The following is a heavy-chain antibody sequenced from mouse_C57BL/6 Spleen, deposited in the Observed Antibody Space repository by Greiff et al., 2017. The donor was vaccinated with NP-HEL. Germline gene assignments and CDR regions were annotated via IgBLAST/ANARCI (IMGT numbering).Heavy chain of an antibody. CDR1: GFTFSDYG. J-gene: IGHJ2*01. D-gene: IGHD1-1*01. V-gene: IGHV5-17*01. Sequence: DVQLVESGGGLVKPGGSLKLSCAASGFTFSDYGMHWVRQAPEKGLEWVAYISSGSSTIYYADTVKGRFTISRDNAKNTLFLQMTSLRSEDTAMYYCAREFYYYGSSLDYWGQGTTLTVSS. CDR3: AREFYYYGSSLDY. CDR2: ISSGSSTI.